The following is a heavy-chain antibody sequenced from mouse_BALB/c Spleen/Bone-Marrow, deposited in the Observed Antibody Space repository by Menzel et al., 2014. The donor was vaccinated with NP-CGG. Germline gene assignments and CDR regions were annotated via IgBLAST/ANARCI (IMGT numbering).Heavy chain of an antibody. Sequence: EVKLVESGPGLVKPSQSLSLTCTVTGYSITNDYAWNWIRQFPGNKLEWMGYIGYSDSTSYNPSLKSRISTTRDTSKNQFFLQLNSVTAEDTATYYCARSNYYGSSYCYFDYWGQGTTLTVSS. V-gene: IGHV3-2*02. D-gene: IGHD1-1*01. CDR3: ARSNYYGSSYCYFDY. CDR2: IGYSDST. CDR1: GYSITNDYA. J-gene: IGHJ2*01.